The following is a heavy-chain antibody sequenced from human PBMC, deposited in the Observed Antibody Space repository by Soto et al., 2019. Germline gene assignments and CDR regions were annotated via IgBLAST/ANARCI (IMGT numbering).Heavy chain of an antibody. CDR1: GGSISSYY. D-gene: IGHD1-26*01. V-gene: IGHV4-59*08. J-gene: IGHJ3*02. CDR2: IYYRGST. CDR3: ATTKPRRAFDI. Sequence: QVQLQESGPGLVKPSETLSLTCTVSGGSISSYYWSWIRQPPGKGLEWFGYIYYRGSTNYNPSLKSRVTISVDTSKNQFSLKLSSVTAADTAVYYCATTKPRRAFDIWGQGTMVTVSS.